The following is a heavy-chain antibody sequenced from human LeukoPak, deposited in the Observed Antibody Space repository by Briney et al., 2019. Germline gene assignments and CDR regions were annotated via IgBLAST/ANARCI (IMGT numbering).Heavy chain of an antibody. CDR1: GVSTSSRDYQ. CDR3: SRRGFPTTNCYFDL. J-gene: IGHJ2*01. V-gene: IGHV4-39*01. CDR2: IYYSGST. Sequence: SETLSLTCTVSGVSTSSRDYQWVWIRQPPGKGLEWIGSIYYSGSTYYNPSLKSPVTISVDTSKNQFSLRLTSVTAADTAVYYCSRRGFPTTNCYFDLWGRGTLVIVSS. D-gene: IGHD1-7*01.